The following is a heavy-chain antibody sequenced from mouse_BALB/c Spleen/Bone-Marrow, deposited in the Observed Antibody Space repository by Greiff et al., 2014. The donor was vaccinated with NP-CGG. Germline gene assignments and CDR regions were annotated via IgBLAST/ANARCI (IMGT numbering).Heavy chain of an antibody. CDR3: ARVTGTDWYFDV. Sequence: QVHVKQSGPGLVAPSQSLSITCTVSGFSLTSYGVHWVRQPPGKGLEWLGVIWAGGSTNYNSALMSRLSISKDNSKSQVFLKMNSLQTDDTAMYYCARVTGTDWYFDVWGAGTTVTVSS. J-gene: IGHJ1*01. CDR1: GFSLTSYG. D-gene: IGHD4-1*01. CDR2: IWAGGST. V-gene: IGHV2-9*02.